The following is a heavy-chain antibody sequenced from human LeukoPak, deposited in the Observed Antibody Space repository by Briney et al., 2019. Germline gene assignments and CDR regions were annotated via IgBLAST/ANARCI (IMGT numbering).Heavy chain of an antibody. J-gene: IGHJ4*02. V-gene: IGHV3-53*01. CDR3: ARALGSSGWYDYPD. Sequence: PGGSLRLSCAASGFSVSSTYMSWVRQAPGKGLEWVSMMYSGGTTYYADSVKGRFTISRDNSKNTLYLQMNSLRAEDTAVYYCARALGSSGWYDYPDWGQGTLVTVSS. CDR2: MYSGGTT. CDR1: GFSVSSTY. D-gene: IGHD6-19*01.